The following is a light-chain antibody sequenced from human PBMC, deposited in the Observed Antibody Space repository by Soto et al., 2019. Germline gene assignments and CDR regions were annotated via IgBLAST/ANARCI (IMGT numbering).Light chain of an antibody. CDR3: LHDYSYPRT. CDR2: TAS. CDR1: QAIRND. J-gene: IGKJ1*01. Sequence: AIQMTQSPSSLSASVGDRVIITCRASQAIRNDLGWYQQKPGKAPKLLIYTASTLQSGVPSRFRGSGSGADFTLTIRSLQPEDSATYYCLHDYSYPRTFGQGTKVEIK. V-gene: IGKV1-6*01.